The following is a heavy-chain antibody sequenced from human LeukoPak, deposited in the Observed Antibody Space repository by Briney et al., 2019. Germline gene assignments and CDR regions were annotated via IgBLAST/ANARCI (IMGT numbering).Heavy chain of an antibody. D-gene: IGHD6-6*01. J-gene: IGHJ1*01. CDR1: GGSLSSGDYY. CDR2: IYYSGST. V-gene: IGHV4-30-4*01. CDR3: ARGGAARLHFQN. Sequence: PSQTLSLTCTVSGGSLSSGDYYWSWIRQPPGKGLEWIGYIYYSGSTYYNPSLKSRVTISVDTSKNQFSLKLSSVTAADTAVYYCARGGAARLHFQNWGQGTLVTVSS.